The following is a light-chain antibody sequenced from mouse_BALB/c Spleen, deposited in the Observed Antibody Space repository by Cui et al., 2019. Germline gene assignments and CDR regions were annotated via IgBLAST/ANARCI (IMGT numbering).Light chain of an antibody. Sequence: IVMTQSHKLMSTSVGDRVSITCKASQDVSTAVTWYQQEPGRYPKPLNYWASTRHTGVPDRFTGSGSGTDFTLTNSNVQSEDLADYFCQQYSSYPLTFGAGTKLELK. CDR1: QDVSTA. CDR2: WAS. J-gene: IGKJ5*01. CDR3: QQYSSYPLT. V-gene: IGKV6-23*01.